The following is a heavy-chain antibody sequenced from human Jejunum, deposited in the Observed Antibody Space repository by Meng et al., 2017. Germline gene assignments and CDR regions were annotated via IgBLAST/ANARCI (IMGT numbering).Heavy chain of an antibody. J-gene: IGHJ4*02. CDR1: GGSMSGYF. CDR2: IYYSGST. CDR3: ARDGFSIGHHFDY. D-gene: IGHD2-15*01. V-gene: IGHV4-59*01. Sequence: QVQLQGPCAGLVKASDDMCLTCTVSGGSMSGYFWSWIRQPPGKGLEWIGYIYYSGSTNYNPSLKSRVTISVDTSKNQFSLKLSSVTAADTAVYYCARDGFSIGHHFDYWGQGTLVTVSS.